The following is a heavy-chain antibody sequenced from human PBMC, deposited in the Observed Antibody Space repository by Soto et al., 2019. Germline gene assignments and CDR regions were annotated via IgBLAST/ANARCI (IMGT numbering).Heavy chain of an antibody. J-gene: IGHJ5*02. D-gene: IGHD1-20*01. V-gene: IGHV4-59*11. Sequence: SETLSLTCTGSGDSISSHCWSWIRQSPGKGPEYIGYIYYSGTTNYNPSLKSRVTMSVDRSKNQFSLKLNSVTAADTAVYYCAVYNWNDAWFAPWRQGSLVPVSP. CDR3: AVYNWNDAWFAP. CDR2: IYYSGTT. CDR1: GDSISSHC.